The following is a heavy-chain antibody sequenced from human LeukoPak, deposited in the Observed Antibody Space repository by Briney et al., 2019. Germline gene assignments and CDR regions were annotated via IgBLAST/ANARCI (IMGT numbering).Heavy chain of an antibody. CDR2: INPNSGGT. D-gene: IGHD3-10*01. CDR1: GYTFTGYY. CDR3: ARDLRPGAYYYDSGSYLNGFDP. J-gene: IGHJ5*02. Sequence: GASVKVSCKASGYTFTGYYMHWVRQAPGQGLEWMGWINPNSGGTNYAQKFQGRVTMTRDTSISTAYMELGRLRSDDTAVYYCARDLRPGAYYYDSGSYLNGFDPWGQGTLSPSPQ. V-gene: IGHV1-2*02.